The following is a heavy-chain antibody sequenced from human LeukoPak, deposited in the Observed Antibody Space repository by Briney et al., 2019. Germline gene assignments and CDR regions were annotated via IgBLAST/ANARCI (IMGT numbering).Heavy chain of an antibody. CDR3: ARGPRIAVYGTEDWFDP. V-gene: IGHV1-2*02. D-gene: IGHD6-19*01. CDR1: GYTFIGYY. Sequence: ASVPDSCLATGYTFIGYYMHWVRQAPGQGLEWMGCINHNSGGTKYAQKFQGRVTMTRETSISTAYMELSSLRSDDTAVYYCARGPRIAVYGTEDWFDPWGQGTLVTVSS. J-gene: IGHJ5*02. CDR2: INHNSGGT.